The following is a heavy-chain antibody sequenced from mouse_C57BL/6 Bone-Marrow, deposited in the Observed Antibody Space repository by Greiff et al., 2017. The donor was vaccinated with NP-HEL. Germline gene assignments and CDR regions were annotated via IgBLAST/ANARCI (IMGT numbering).Heavy chain of an antibody. CDR1: GFSLTSYG. CDR3: AKQCETEEDYYAMDY. CDR2: IWGGGST. V-gene: IGHV2-9*01. Sequence: QVQLKESGPGLVAPSPSLSIPCTVSGFSLTSYGVDWVRQPPGKGLEWLGVIWGGGSTNYNSAQMSRLSISKDNSKSQVFLKMNSLQTDDTGMYYCAKQCETEEDYYAMDYWGQGTSVTVSS. J-gene: IGHJ4*01. D-gene: IGHD3-2*01.